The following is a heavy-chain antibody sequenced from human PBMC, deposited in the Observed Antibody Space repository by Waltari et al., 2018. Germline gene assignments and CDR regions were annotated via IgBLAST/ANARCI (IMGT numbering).Heavy chain of an antibody. CDR2: IYYSGPT. CDR3: ASRLRDVRDAFDI. CDR1: GGSIRSSSYY. Sequence: QLQLQESGPGLVKPSEPPSLTCTVSGGSIRSSSYYWGWIRQPPGKGLEWIGSIYYSGPTYYNPSLKSRVTISVDTSKNQFSLKLSSVTAADTAVYYCASRLRDVRDAFDIWGQGTMVTVSS. V-gene: IGHV4-39*05. J-gene: IGHJ3*02.